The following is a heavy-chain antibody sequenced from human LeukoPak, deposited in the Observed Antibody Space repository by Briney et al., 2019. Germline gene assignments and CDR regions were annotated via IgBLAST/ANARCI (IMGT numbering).Heavy chain of an antibody. Sequence: ASVKVSCKTSGYTFTAYYMHWVRQAPGQGLEWMGWINPNSGGTNYAQKFQGRVTMTRDTSISTAYTELSRLRSDDTAVYYCARDLRSQRLFDYWGQGTLVTASS. CDR1: GYTFTAYY. CDR2: INPNSGGT. J-gene: IGHJ4*02. V-gene: IGHV1-2*02. CDR3: ARDLRSQRLFDY.